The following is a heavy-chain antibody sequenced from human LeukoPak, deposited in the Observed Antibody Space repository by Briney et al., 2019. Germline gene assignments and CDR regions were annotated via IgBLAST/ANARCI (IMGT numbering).Heavy chain of an antibody. D-gene: IGHD1-26*01. CDR1: GFTISSNY. CDR3: AKDLSPIVGATRGYNWFDP. J-gene: IGHJ5*02. CDR2: IYSGGST. Sequence: GGSLRLSCAASGFTISSNYMSWVRQAPGKGLEWVSVIYSGGSTYYADSVKGRFTISRDNSKNTLYLQMNSLRAEDTAVYYCAKDLSPIVGATRGYNWFDPWGQGTLVTVSS. V-gene: IGHV3-53*01.